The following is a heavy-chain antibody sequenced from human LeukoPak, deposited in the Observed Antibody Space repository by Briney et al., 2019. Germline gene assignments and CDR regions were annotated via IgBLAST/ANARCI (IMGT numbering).Heavy chain of an antibody. Sequence: PSETLSLTRAVYGGSFSGYYWSWIRQPPGKGLEWIGEINHSGSTNYNPSLKSRVTISVDTSKNQFSLKLSSVTAADTAVYYCARDRRFGEAFDIWGQGTMVTVSS. D-gene: IGHD3-10*01. J-gene: IGHJ3*02. CDR1: GGSFSGYY. V-gene: IGHV4-34*01. CDR3: ARDRRFGEAFDI. CDR2: INHSGST.